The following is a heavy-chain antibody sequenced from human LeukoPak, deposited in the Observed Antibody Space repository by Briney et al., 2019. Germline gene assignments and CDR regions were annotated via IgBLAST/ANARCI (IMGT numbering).Heavy chain of an antibody. V-gene: IGHV1-2*02. CDR3: AKTTVTTLAALFDY. J-gene: IGHJ4*02. CDR2: INPNSGGT. Sequence: EASVKFSCKASGYTFTGYYMHWVRQAPGQGLEWMGWINPNSGGTNYAQKFQGRVTMTRDTSISTAYMELSRLRSDDTAVYYCAKTTVTTLAALFDYWGQGTLVTVSS. D-gene: IGHD4-17*01. CDR1: GYTFTGYY.